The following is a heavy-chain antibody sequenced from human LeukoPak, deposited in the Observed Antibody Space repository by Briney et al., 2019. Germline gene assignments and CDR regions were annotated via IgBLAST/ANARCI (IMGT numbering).Heavy chain of an antibody. V-gene: IGHV4-39*01. D-gene: IGHD3-3*01. CDR1: GGSISSSSYY. J-gene: IGHJ4*02. Sequence: PSETLSLTCTVSGGSISSSSYYWGWIRQPPGKGLEWIGSIYYSGSTYYNPSLKSRVTISVDTSKNQFSLKLSSVTAADTAVYYCASIVLRFLEWLLGPFDYWGQGTLVTVSS. CDR3: ASIVLRFLEWLLGPFDY. CDR2: IYYSGST.